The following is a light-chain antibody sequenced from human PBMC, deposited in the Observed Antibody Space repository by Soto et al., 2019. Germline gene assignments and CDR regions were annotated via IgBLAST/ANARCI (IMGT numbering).Light chain of an antibody. CDR2: DAS. Sequence: DIQMTQSPSTLSASVGDRVTITCRASQSINNWLAWYQQKPGNAPKLLIFDASSLESGVPSRFSGSGSGTEFSLTISSLQPDDFATYYCHHLTFGQGTKVEV. J-gene: IGKJ1*01. CDR1: QSINNW. V-gene: IGKV1-5*01. CDR3: HHLT.